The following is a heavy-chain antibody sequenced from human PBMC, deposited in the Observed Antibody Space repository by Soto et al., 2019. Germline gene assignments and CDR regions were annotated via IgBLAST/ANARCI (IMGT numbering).Heavy chain of an antibody. Sequence: WASVKVSCKASGGTFSSFAISWVRQAPGQGLEWMGGIIPIFGTANYAQKFQGRVTITADKSTSTAYMELSSLRSEDTAVYYCARKSSSGYYGWFDPWGQGTLVTVSS. J-gene: IGHJ5*02. CDR2: IIPIFGTA. V-gene: IGHV1-69*06. CDR1: GGTFSSFA. D-gene: IGHD3-22*01. CDR3: ARKSSSGYYGWFDP.